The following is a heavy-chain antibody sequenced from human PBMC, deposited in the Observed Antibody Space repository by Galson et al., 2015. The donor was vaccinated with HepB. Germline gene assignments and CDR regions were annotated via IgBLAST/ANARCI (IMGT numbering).Heavy chain of an antibody. CDR3: AKDLWRLGASVEAAALDY. J-gene: IGHJ4*02. CDR2: ISRDGGRT. Sequence: SLRLSCAASGFTFDDYAMHWVRQAPGKGLEWVPLISRDGGRTYYADSVKGRFTISRDNARNSLYLQMTSLRGEDTAFYYCAKDLWRLGASVEAAALDYWGPGTLVTVSS. D-gene: IGHD6-13*01. CDR1: GFTFDDYA. V-gene: IGHV3-43D*03.